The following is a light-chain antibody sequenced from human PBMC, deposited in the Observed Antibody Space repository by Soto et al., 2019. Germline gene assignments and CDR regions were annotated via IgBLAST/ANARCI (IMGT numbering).Light chain of an antibody. J-gene: IGLJ3*02. CDR1: TSNIGSKT. CDR3: AAWDDSLNGWV. V-gene: IGLV1-44*01. CDR2: RNS. Sequence: QSVLTQSPSASGTPGQRVTISCSGGTSNIGSKTVNWYQLLPGTAPRLLIYRNSQRPSGVPDRFSGSKSGTSASLAISGLQSDDEADYYCAAWDDSLNGWVFGGGTKLTVL.